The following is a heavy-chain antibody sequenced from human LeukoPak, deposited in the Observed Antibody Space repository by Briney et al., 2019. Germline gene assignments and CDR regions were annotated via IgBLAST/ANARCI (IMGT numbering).Heavy chain of an antibody. J-gene: IGHJ4*02. Sequence: SETLSLTCTVSDGSITTYDWSWVRQPPGKGLEFIGQVHYSGTANYNPSLRSRVTISIDTSKKHFFLKLKSVTAADTAVYYCARGYGDFRVEGRYFHSWGQGTLVIVSS. D-gene: IGHD4-17*01. V-gene: IGHV4-59*01. CDR1: DGSITTYD. CDR2: VHYSGTA. CDR3: ARGYGDFRVEGRYFHS.